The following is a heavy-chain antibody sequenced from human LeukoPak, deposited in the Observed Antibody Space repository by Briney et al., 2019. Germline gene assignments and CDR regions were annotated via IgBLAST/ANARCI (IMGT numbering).Heavy chain of an antibody. V-gene: IGHV3-21*01. CDR2: ISSSSSYI. Sequence: GGSLRLSCAASGFTFSSSWMHWVRQAPGKGLEWVSSISSSSSYIYYADSVRGRFTISRDNAKNSLFLQMNSLRGEDTAVYYCARCTTGKTFGSLREIKKSREIDYWGQGTLVTVSS. J-gene: IGHJ4*02. CDR3: ARCTTGKTFGSLREIKKSREIDY. D-gene: IGHD1-1*01. CDR1: GFTFSSSW.